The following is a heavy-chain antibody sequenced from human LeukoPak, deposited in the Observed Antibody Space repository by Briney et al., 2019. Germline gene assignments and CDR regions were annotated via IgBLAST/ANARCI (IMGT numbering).Heavy chain of an antibody. D-gene: IGHD3-10*01. J-gene: IGHJ4*02. V-gene: IGHV3-23*01. CDR3: AKGRSSYEGY. CDR2: ISGSGGST. CDR1: GFTFSSYA. Sequence: PGGSLRLSYAAPGFTFSSYAMSWVRQAPGKGLEWVSAISGSGGSTYYADSVKGRFTISRDNSKNTLYLQMNSLRAEDTAVYYCAKGRSSYEGYWGQGTLVTVSS.